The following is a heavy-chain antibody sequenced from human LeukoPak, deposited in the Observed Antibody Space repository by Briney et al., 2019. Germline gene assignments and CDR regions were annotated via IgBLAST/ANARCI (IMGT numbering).Heavy chain of an antibody. V-gene: IGHV3-23*05. CDR2: IGTSINNT. D-gene: IGHD6-13*01. CDR1: GFTFNNYA. Sequence: GGSLRLSCAASGFTFNNYALSWVRQAPGKGVEWVSTIGTSINNTYYADSVKGRFTISRDNSNHTLSLQMSSLRAEDTAVYYCARADGYSSSWYPDYWGQGTLVTVSS. CDR3: ARADGYSSSWYPDY. J-gene: IGHJ4*02.